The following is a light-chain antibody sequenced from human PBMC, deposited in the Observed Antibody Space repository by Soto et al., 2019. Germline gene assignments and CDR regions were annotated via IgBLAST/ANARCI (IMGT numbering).Light chain of an antibody. CDR2: AAS. CDR1: QTINSY. J-gene: IGKJ1*01. V-gene: IGKV1-39*01. CDR3: QQSYSTPPT. Sequence: DIQMTQSPSSLSASVRDRVTITCRASQTINSYLNWYQHKPGKAPKLLIYAASTLQSGVPSRFSGSGSGTDFILTISSLQPEDFATYYCQQSYSTPPTFGQGTKVDIK.